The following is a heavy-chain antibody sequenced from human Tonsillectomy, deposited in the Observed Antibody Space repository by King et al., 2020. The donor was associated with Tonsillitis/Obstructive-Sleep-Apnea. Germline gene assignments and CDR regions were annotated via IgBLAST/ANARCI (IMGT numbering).Heavy chain of an antibody. V-gene: IGHV7-4-1*02. D-gene: IGHD3-3*01. CDR3: ARVGYDFWSGSHTYYYYYYMDV. CDR1: GYTFTSHA. Sequence: QLVQSGSELKKPGASVKVSCKASGYTFTSHAMNWVRQAPGQGLEWMGWINTNTGNPTYSQGFTGRFVFSFDTSVSTAYLQINSLKAEDTAVYYCARVGYDFWSGSHTYYYYYYMDVWGKGTTVTVSS. J-gene: IGHJ6*03. CDR2: INTNTGNP.